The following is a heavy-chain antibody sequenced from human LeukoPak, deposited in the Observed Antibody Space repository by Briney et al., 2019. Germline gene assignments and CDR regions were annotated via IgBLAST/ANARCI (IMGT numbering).Heavy chain of an antibody. CDR2: ISTDGSST. V-gene: IGHV3-64D*06. CDR1: GLTLSYYA. CDR3: VKESRSAGSLH. J-gene: IGHJ4*02. Sequence: GVFLRLSCSASGLTLSYYAMYWVRQAPGKGLEYISSISTDGSSTYYADSVKGRFTISRDNSKNTLYLQMSSLRAEDTALYHCVKESRSAGSLHWGQGTLVT. D-gene: IGHD3-10*01.